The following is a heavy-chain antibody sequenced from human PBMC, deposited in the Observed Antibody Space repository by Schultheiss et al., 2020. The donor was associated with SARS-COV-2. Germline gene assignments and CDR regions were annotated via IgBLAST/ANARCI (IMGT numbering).Heavy chain of an antibody. CDR2: IKSKTDGGTT. CDR3: ARDASPRYYYDSSGAFDI. J-gene: IGHJ3*02. V-gene: IGHV3-15*01. CDR1: GFTFSNAW. D-gene: IGHD3-22*01. Sequence: GGSLRLSCAASGFTFSNAWMSWVRQAPGKGLEWVGRIKSKTDGGTTDYAAPVKGRFTISRDDSKNTLYLQMNSLKTEDTAVYYCARDASPRYYYDSSGAFDIWGQGTMVTVSS.